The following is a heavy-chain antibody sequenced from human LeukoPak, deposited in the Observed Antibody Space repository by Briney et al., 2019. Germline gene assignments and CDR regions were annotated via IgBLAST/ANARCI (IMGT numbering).Heavy chain of an antibody. V-gene: IGHV1-2*02. CDR1: GYTFTGYY. CDR3: ARGGGVIIKPFGY. J-gene: IGHJ4*02. Sequence: VASVKVSCKASGYTFTGYYMHWVRQAPGQGLEWMGWINPNSGGTNYAQKFQGRVTMTRDTSISTAYMELSSLRSEDTAVYYCARGGGVIIKPFGYWGQGTLVTVSS. D-gene: IGHD3-10*01. CDR2: INPNSGGT.